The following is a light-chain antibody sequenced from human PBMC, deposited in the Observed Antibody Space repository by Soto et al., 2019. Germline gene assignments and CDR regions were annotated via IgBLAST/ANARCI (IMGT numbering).Light chain of an antibody. CDR2: GAS. Sequence: EIVMTQSPATLSVSPGERATLSCRASQSVTSNLAWYQQKPGQAPRLLFYGASTRATGIPARFSASGSGTEVTLTNSSVRSDDVAVYYCQHYNSWPSWTFGQGTKLDI. V-gene: IGKV3-15*01. J-gene: IGKJ1*01. CDR3: QHYNSWPSWT. CDR1: QSVTSN.